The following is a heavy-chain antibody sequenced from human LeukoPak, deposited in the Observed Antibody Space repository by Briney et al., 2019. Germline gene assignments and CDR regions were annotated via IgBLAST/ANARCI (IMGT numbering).Heavy chain of an antibody. V-gene: IGHV3-15*01. CDR1: GFTFSNTW. CDR3: TTEGYCSGGNCYSFDY. D-gene: IGHD2-15*01. CDR2: IKSKTDGGTK. Sequence: PGGSLRLSCTGSGFTFSNTWMSWVRRASGKGLERVGRIKSKTDGGTKDYAAPVKGRFTISRDDSKSTVYLEMNSLKTEDTAVYYCTTEGYCSGGNCYSFDYWGQGTLVTVSS. J-gene: IGHJ4*02.